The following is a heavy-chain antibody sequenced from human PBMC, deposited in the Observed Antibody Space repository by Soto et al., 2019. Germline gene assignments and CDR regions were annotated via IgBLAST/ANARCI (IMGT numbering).Heavy chain of an antibody. CDR3: ARQKQQWLVRPSYFDY. Sequence: QLQLQESGPGLVKPSETLSLTCTVSGGSISSSSYYWGWIRQPPGKGLEWIGSIYYSGSTYYNPSLKSRVTLSVDTSKNQFSLKLSSVTAADTAVYYCARQKQQWLVRPSYFDYWGQGTLVTGSS. CDR2: IYYSGST. J-gene: IGHJ4*02. D-gene: IGHD6-19*01. V-gene: IGHV4-39*01. CDR1: GGSISSSSYY.